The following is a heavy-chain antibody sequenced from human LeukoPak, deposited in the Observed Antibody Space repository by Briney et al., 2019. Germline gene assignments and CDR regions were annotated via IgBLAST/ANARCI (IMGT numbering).Heavy chain of an antibody. D-gene: IGHD3-10*01. CDR3: ASSGSGSYYNVYLY. J-gene: IGHJ4*02. V-gene: IGHV3-21*01. CDR2: ISSSSSYV. Sequence: GGSLRLSCAASGFTFSGYNMNWVRQAPGKGLEWVSSISSSSSYVYYADSVKGRFTISRDNAKNSLYLQMNSLRAEDTAVYYCASSGSGSYYNVYLYWGQGTLVTVSS. CDR1: GFTFSGYN.